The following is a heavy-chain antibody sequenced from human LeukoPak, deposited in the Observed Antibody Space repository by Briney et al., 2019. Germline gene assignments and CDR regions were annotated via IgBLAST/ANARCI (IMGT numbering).Heavy chain of an antibody. J-gene: IGHJ5*02. Sequence: PSQTLSLTCIVSGGSISSGGYYWSWIRQHPGKGLEWIGHIYNSGSTYHNPSLRSRVTISVDTSKNQFSLKLSSVTAADTAVYYCAREGLRHRIDPWGQGTLVTVSS. CDR1: GGSISSGGYY. V-gene: IGHV4-31*03. CDR3: AREGLRHRIDP. CDR2: IYNSGST. D-gene: IGHD4-17*01.